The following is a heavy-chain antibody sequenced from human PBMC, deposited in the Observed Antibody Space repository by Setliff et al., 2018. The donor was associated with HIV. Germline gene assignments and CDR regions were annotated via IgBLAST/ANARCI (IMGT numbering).Heavy chain of an antibody. Sequence: ASVKVSCKASGYTSTNYYIHWVRQAPGQGLEWMGLINPSGGRTSYAQKFQSRLTMTRDTSRSTVYMELSSLRSEDTAVYYCARCYYDSSGPTAGFDIWGQGTVVTVSS. D-gene: IGHD3-22*01. V-gene: IGHV1-46*01. J-gene: IGHJ3*02. CDR3: ARCYYDSSGPTAGFDI. CDR1: GYTSTNYY. CDR2: INPSGGRT.